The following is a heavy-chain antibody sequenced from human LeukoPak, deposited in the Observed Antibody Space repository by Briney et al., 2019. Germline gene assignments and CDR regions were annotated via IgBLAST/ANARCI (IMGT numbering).Heavy chain of an antibody. D-gene: IGHD3-10*01. V-gene: IGHV4-59*01. CDR1: GGSISSYY. J-gene: IGHJ6*02. CDR2: IYYSGST. Sequence: SETLSLTCTVSGGSISSYYWSWIRQPPGKGLEWIGYIYYSGSTNYNPSLKSLVTISVDPSKNQFCLKLSSVTAADTAVYYCATDGSGSYNPPYYYYYGMDVWGQGTTVTVSS. CDR3: ATDGSGSYNPPYYYYYGMDV.